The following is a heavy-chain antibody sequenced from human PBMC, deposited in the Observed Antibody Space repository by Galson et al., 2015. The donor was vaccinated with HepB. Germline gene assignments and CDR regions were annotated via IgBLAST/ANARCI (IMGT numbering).Heavy chain of an antibody. V-gene: IGHV4-59*08. D-gene: IGHD6-19*01. CDR3: ARHQYRSALGYAMDV. CDR2: ISDSGST. J-gene: IGHJ6*02. Sequence: LSLTCNVSGGSISGYYWSWIRRPPGKGLEWIAYISDSGSTKYNPSLRSRVTISVDTSKNQFSLKLSSVTAADTAMYYCARHQYRSALGYAMDVWGQGTTVTVSS. CDR1: GGSISGYY.